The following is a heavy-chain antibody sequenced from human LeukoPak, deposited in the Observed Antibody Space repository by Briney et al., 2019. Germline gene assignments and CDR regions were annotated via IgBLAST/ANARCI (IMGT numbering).Heavy chain of an antibody. CDR3: AGLAYCYNDVCYSNYYYSMDV. D-gene: IGHD2-8*01. J-gene: IGHJ6*03. CDR1: GYTFSSYW. CDR2: IYPYDSDN. V-gene: IGHV5-51*01. Sequence: GESLKTSCKGSGYTFSSYWLGWVRQMPGEGLELMGIIYPYDSDNRHSPSFQGKVTISADKSISTAYLQWSSLKASDTAMYYCAGLAYCYNDVCYSNYYYSMDVWGKGTTVTVSS.